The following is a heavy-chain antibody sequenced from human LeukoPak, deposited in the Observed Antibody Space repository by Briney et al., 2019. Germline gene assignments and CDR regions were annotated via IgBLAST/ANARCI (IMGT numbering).Heavy chain of an antibody. CDR3: ARLGRYSGYDLDWFDP. Sequence: SETLSLTCTVSGGSISSYYWTWIRQPPGKGLEWIGYIYSSGSTNYNPSLKSRVTISVDTSKNRFSLKLSSVTAADTAVYYCARLGRYSGYDLDWFDPWGQGTLVTVSS. J-gene: IGHJ5*02. V-gene: IGHV4-59*01. CDR2: IYSSGST. CDR1: GGSISSYY. D-gene: IGHD5-12*01.